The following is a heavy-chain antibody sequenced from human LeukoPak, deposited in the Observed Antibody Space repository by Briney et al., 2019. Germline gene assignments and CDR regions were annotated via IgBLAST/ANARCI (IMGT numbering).Heavy chain of an antibody. CDR1: GGSISGYY. J-gene: IGHJ4*02. CDR3: ARVTNGYCSGGSCSSRGALGY. CDR2: IYYSGST. V-gene: IGHV4-59*01. D-gene: IGHD2-15*01. Sequence: KPSETLSLTCTVSGGSISGYYWSWIRRPPGKGLEWIGYIYYSGSTSYNPSLKSRVTISVDTSKNQFSLKLSSVTAADTAVYYCARVTNGYCSGGSCSSRGALGYWGQGTLVTVSS.